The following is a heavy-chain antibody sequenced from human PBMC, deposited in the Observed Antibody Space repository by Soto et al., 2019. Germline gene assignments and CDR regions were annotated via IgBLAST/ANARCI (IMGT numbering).Heavy chain of an antibody. CDR3: TRDRRINYDYVWGSYRYPDY. V-gene: IGHV3-49*03. D-gene: IGHD3-16*02. Sequence: PGGSLRLSCTASGFTFGDYAMSWFRQAPGKGLEWVGFIRSKAYGGTTEYAASVKGRFTISRDDSKSIAYLQMNSLKTEDTAVYYCTRDRRINYDYVWGSYRYPDYWGQGTLVTVSS. CDR1: GFTFGDYA. CDR2: IRSKAYGGTT. J-gene: IGHJ4*02.